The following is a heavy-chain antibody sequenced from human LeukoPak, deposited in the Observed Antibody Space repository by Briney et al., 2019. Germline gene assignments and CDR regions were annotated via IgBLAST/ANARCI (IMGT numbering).Heavy chain of an antibody. CDR3: ARGTIFGVAPFDP. D-gene: IGHD3-3*01. CDR1: GGSISSRNYY. Sequence: SETLSLTCTVSGGSISSRNYYWGWIRQPPGKGLEWIGNIYYSGSTYYNPSFKSRLTISVDTSKNQFSLKLSSVTAAGTAVYYCARGTIFGVAPFDPWGQGTLVTVSS. V-gene: IGHV4-39*01. CDR2: IYYSGST. J-gene: IGHJ5*02.